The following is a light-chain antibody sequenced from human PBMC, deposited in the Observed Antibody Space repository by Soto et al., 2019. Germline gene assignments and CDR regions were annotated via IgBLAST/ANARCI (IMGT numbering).Light chain of an antibody. Sequence: DSQITQSPSFLSASVGDRVTITCQASQDIRNSLNWYQQKPGTAPNLLIYDASNLETGVPSRFSGSGSGTDFSFSISSLQPEDIATYYCQQYENLVTFGQGTRLEIK. J-gene: IGKJ5*01. CDR3: QQYENLVT. V-gene: IGKV1-33*01. CDR1: QDIRNS. CDR2: DAS.